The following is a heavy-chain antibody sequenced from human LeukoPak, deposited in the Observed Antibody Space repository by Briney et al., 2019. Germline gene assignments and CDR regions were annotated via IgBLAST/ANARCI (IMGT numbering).Heavy chain of an antibody. V-gene: IGHV3-21*01. CDR2: ISSSSSYI. CDR1: GFTFSSYS. D-gene: IGHD4-17*01. J-gene: IGHJ4*02. Sequence: GGSLRLSCAASGFTFSSYSMNWVRQAPGKGLEWVSSISSSSSYIYYADSVKGRFTISRDNAKNSLYLQMNSLRAEDTAVYYCARAEERYGDYPGAHFDYWGQGTLVTVSS. CDR3: ARAEERYGDYPGAHFDY.